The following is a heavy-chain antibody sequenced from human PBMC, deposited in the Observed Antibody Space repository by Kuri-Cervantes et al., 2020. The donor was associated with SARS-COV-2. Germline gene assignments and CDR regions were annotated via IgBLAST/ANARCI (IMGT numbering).Heavy chain of an antibody. Sequence: GGSLRLSCAASGFTFDDYAMHWVRRAPGKGLEWVSGISWNSGSIGYADSVKGRFTISRDNAKNSLYLQMNSLRAEDTALYYCAKDRMVQGVIRGTAFDPWGQGTLVTVSS. CDR1: GFTFDDYA. CDR2: ISWNSGSI. CDR3: AKDRMVQGVIRGTAFDP. V-gene: IGHV3-9*01. D-gene: IGHD3-10*01. J-gene: IGHJ5*02.